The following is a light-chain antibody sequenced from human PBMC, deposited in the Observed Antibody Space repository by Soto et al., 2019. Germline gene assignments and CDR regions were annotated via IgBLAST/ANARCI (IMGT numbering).Light chain of an antibody. CDR3: SSYTSTSPLYV. CDR1: SSDIGFYNY. V-gene: IGLV2-14*01. J-gene: IGLJ1*01. Sequence: QSVLTQPASVSGSPGQSITISCTGTSSDIGFYNYVSWYQQHPGEAPKLIIYEVAKRPSGVSSRFSGSKSGNTASLTISGLQAEDEADYHCSSYTSTSPLYVFGTGTKLTVL. CDR2: EVA.